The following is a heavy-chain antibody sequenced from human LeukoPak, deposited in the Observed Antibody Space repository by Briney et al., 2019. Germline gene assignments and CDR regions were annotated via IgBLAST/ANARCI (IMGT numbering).Heavy chain of an antibody. J-gene: IGHJ4*02. CDR2: ISYDGSNK. CDR3: AKPGSRDYFDY. V-gene: IGHV3-30*18. CDR1: GFTFSSYG. Sequence: GGSLRLSCAASGFTFSSYGMHWVRQAPGKGLEWVAVISYDGSNKYYADSVKGRFTISRDNSKNTLYLQMNSLRAEDTAVYYCAKPGSRDYFDYWGQGTLVTVSS.